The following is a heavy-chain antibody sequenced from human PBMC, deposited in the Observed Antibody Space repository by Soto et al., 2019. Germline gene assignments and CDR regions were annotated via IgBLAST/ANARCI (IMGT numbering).Heavy chain of an antibody. D-gene: IGHD3-22*01. CDR3: AKDYLGSSAMFDY. CDR2: LSNTGDET. J-gene: IGHJ4*02. V-gene: IGHV3-23*01. Sequence: PGGSLRLSCVVSVFPFGANAMSWVRQAPGKGLEWVSGLSNTGDETWSADSVKGRFTISRDNSKNTLYLQMNSLRAEDTAVYYCAKDYLGSSAMFDYWGRGTLVTVSS. CDR1: VFPFGANA.